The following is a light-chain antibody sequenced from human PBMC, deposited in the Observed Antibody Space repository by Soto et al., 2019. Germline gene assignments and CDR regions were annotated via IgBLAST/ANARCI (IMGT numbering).Light chain of an antibody. J-gene: IGLJ1*01. CDR2: DVS. CDR3: SSYTCSSTLLYV. V-gene: IGLV2-14*03. Sequence: QSALTQPASVSGSPGQSITISCTGTSSDVGGYNYVSWYQHHPGKAPKLMIYDVSNRPSGVSNRFSGAKSGNTASLTTSGLQAEDEADYSCSSYTCSSTLLYVFGTGTKVTVL. CDR1: SSDVGGYNY.